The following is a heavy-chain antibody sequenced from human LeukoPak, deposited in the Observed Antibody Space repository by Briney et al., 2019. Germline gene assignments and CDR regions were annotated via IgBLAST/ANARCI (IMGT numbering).Heavy chain of an antibody. CDR3: ARHRSGYGDDFDY. J-gene: IGHJ4*02. CDR1: GGSISSSSYY. CDR2: IYYSGST. Sequence: SETLSLTCTVSGGSISSSSYYWGWIRQPPGKGLEWIGSIYYSGSTYYNPSLKSRVTISVDTSKNQFSLKLSSVTAADTAVYYCARHRSGYGDDFDYWGQGTLVTVSS. V-gene: IGHV4-39*01. D-gene: IGHD5-12*01.